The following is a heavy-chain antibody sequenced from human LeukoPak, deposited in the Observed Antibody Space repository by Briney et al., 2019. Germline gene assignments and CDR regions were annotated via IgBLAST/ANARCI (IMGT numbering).Heavy chain of an antibody. CDR3: ARSSVAVMFHDY. D-gene: IGHD3-10*02. V-gene: IGHV4-39*07. Sequence: SETLSLTCTVSGGSISSSSYYWGWIRQPPGKGLEWIGSIYYSGSTYYNPSLKSRATISVDTSKNQFSLKLSSVTAADTAVYYCARSSVAVMFHDYWGQGTLVTVSS. CDR2: IYYSGST. CDR1: GGSISSSSYY. J-gene: IGHJ4*02.